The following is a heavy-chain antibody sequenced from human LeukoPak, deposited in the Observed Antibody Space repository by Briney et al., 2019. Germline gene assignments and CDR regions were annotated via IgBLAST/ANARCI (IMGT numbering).Heavy chain of an antibody. Sequence: ASVKVSCKASGSTFTHYGISWVRQAPGQGLEWMGWISVYNGNTKYAQNLQGRATMTTDTSTSTAYMELRSLRSDDTAVYYCARGLDYGGNTLVLSASDMWGQGTMVTVSS. D-gene: IGHD4-23*01. CDR2: ISVYNGNT. CDR1: GSTFTHYG. J-gene: IGHJ3*02. V-gene: IGHV1-18*01. CDR3: ARGLDYGGNTLVLSASDM.